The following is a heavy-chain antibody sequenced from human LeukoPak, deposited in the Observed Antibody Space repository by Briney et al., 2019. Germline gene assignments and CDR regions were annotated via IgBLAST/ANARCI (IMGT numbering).Heavy chain of an antibody. D-gene: IGHD6-19*01. J-gene: IGHJ5*02. CDR1: GFTFSSYV. CDR2: ISYDGSNE. Sequence: GGSLRLSCAASGFTFSSYVMHWVRQAPGKGLEWVAIISYDGSNEYYADSVKGRFTISRDNSKNTLYVQMNSLRAADTAVYYCARHDSGWSLNRGFDPWGQGTLVTVSS. CDR3: ARHDSGWSLNRGFDP. V-gene: IGHV3-30*04.